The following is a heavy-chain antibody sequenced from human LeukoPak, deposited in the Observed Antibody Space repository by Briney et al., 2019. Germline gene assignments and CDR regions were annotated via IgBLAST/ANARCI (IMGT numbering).Heavy chain of an antibody. CDR3: ARRLIAARPPPFDY. CDR2: IYYSGST. Sequence: PSETLSLTCTVSGGSISSSSYYWGWIRQPPGKGLEWIGSIYYSGSTYYNPSLKSRVTIPVDTSKNQFSLKLSSVTAADTAVYYCARRLIAARPPPFDYWGQGTLVTVSS. J-gene: IGHJ4*02. CDR1: GGSISSSSYY. V-gene: IGHV4-39*01. D-gene: IGHD6-6*01.